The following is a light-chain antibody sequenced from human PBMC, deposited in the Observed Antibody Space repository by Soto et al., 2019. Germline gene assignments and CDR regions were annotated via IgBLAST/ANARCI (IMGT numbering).Light chain of an antibody. CDR3: ATWDDSMSGV. Sequence: QSVLTQPPSASGTPVQRVTISCSGSSSNIGSNYVYWYQQFPGTTPKLLINRNDQRPSGVPDRFSGSKSGTSASLAISGLRSEDEADYYCATWDDSMSGVFGGGTKLTVL. J-gene: IGLJ2*01. CDR2: RND. CDR1: SSNIGSNY. V-gene: IGLV1-47*01.